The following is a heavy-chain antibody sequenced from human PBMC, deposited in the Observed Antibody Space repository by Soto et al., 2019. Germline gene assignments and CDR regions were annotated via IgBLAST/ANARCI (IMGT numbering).Heavy chain of an antibody. CDR2: INHSGST. CDR3: AAKKGSFWSGANWFDP. J-gene: IGHJ5*02. V-gene: IGHV4-34*01. CDR1: GGSFSGYY. Sequence: PSETLSLTCAVYGGSFSGYYWSWIRQPPGKGLEWIGEINHSGSTNYNPSLKSRVTISVDTSKNQFSLKLSSVTAADTAVYYCAAKKGSFWSGANWFDPWGQGTLVTVSS. D-gene: IGHD3-3*01.